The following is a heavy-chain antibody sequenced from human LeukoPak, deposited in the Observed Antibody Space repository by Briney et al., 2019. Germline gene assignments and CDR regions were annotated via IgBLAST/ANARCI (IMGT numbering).Heavy chain of an antibody. CDR3: ARGYSAYDEKTFDY. D-gene: IGHD5-12*01. CDR2: INPNSGGT. V-gene: IGHV1-2*02. CDR1: GYTFTGYY. Sequence: ASVKVSCKASGYTFTGYYMHWVRQAPGQGLEWMGWINPNSGGTNYAQKFQGRVTMTRDTSISTAYMELSRLRSGDTAVYYCARGYSAYDEKTFDYRGQGTLVTVSS. J-gene: IGHJ4*02.